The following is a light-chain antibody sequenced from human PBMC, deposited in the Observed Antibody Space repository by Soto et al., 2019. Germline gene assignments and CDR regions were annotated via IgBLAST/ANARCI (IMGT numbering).Light chain of an antibody. CDR1: QSVSSN. V-gene: IGKV3-15*01. Sequence: EIVMTQSPATLSVSTGERATLACRASQSVSSNLAWYQQKPGQPPRLLIYGASTRTTGIPARFSGGGSGTDFSLIIGSLQSEDFEVYYCQQYNNSPLTFGQGTKVDIK. J-gene: IGKJ1*01. CDR2: GAS. CDR3: QQYNNSPLT.